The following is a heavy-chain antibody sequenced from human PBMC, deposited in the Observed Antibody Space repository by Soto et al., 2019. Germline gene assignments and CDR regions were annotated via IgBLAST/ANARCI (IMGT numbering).Heavy chain of an antibody. V-gene: IGHV4-34*01. CDR3: ARVTRGDYLLTFSLRATDV. CDR2: INDSGIT. CDR1: GGSFSGYY. Sequence: SETLSLTCSVYGGSFSGYYWSWIRQPPGKGLEWIGEINDSGITNYNPSLKSRVTMSVDTSKNQLSLKLNSVTAADTAVYYCARVTRGDYLLTFSLRATDVWGQGTMVTVSS. D-gene: IGHD4-17*01. J-gene: IGHJ6*02.